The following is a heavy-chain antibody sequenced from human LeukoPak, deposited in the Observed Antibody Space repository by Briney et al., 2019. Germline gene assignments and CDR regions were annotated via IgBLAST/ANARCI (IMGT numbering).Heavy chain of an antibody. J-gene: IGHJ3*02. CDR1: GYTFTSYD. V-gene: IGHV1-8*01. D-gene: IGHD6-13*01. CDR3: ARGIGSSWLGNAFDI. CDR2: MNPNSGNT. Sequence: ASVKVSCKASGYTFTSYDINWVRQATGQGLEWMGWMNPNSGNTGYAQKFQGRVTMTRNTSISTAYMELRSLRSEDTAVYYCARGIGSSWLGNAFDIWGQGTMVTVSS.